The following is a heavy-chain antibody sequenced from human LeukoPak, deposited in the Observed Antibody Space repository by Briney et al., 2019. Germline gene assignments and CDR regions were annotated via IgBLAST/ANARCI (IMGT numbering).Heavy chain of an antibody. CDR1: GFTFSSYG. CDR3: ARGQPPSYYDMDV. CDR2: IWSDGSTK. Sequence: GGSLRRSCAASGFTFSSYGMHWVRQAPGKGLEWVAVIWSDGSTKYYADSVKGRFTISRDNSKNTLYLQMNSLRAEDTAVYYCARGQPPSYYDMDVWGQGTTVTVSS. D-gene: IGHD6-13*01. V-gene: IGHV3-33*01. J-gene: IGHJ6*02.